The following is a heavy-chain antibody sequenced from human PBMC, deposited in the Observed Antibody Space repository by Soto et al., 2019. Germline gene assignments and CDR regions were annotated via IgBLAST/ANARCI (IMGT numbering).Heavy chain of an antibody. CDR3: ARSSSSPLKSYWYFDL. V-gene: IGHV3-30-3*01. D-gene: IGHD6-13*01. Sequence: QVQLVESGGGVVQPGRSLRLSCAASGFTFSSYAMHWVRQAPGKGLEWVAVISYDGSNKYYADSVKGRFTISRDNSKNTRYLQMNSLRAEDTAVYYCARSSSSPLKSYWYFDLWGRGTLVTVSS. CDR1: GFTFSSYA. CDR2: ISYDGSNK. J-gene: IGHJ2*01.